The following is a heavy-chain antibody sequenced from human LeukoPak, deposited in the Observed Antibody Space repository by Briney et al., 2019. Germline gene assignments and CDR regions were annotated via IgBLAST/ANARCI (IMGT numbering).Heavy chain of an antibody. CDR3: ATVGMVATVTTGDY. D-gene: IGHD4-17*01. J-gene: IGHJ4*02. Sequence: ASVKVSFKVSGYTLTELSMHWVRQAPGKGLEWMGGFDPEDGETIYAQKFQGRVTMTEYTSTDTAYMELSSLRSEDTAVYYCATVGMVATVTTGDYWGQGTLVTVSS. V-gene: IGHV1-24*01. CDR1: GYTLTELS. CDR2: FDPEDGET.